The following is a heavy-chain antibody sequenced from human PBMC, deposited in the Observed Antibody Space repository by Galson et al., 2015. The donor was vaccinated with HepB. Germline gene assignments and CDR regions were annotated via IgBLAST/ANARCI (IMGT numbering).Heavy chain of an antibody. D-gene: IGHD1-26*01. Sequence: SLRLSCAASGFTFSSYWMSWVRQAPGKGLEWVANIKQDGSAKYYVDSVKGRFTISRDNAKDSLYLQMNNLRAEDTAVYYCAGQSGSYYAAYPEYFQHWGQGTLVTVSS. CDR1: GFTFSSYW. V-gene: IGHV3-7*03. J-gene: IGHJ1*01. CDR2: IKQDGSAK. CDR3: AGQSGSYYAAYPEYFQH.